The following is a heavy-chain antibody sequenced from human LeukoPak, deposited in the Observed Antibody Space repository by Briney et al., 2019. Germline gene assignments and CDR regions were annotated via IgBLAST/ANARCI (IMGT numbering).Heavy chain of an antibody. CDR3: ARQAARPYDY. D-gene: IGHD6-6*01. J-gene: IGHJ4*02. CDR2: IWYDGSNK. CDR1: GFTYSSYG. Sequence: GGSLRLSCAASGFTYSSYGMHWVRQAPGKGLEWVAVIWYDGSNKYYADSVKGRFTISRDNSKNTLYLQMNSLRAEDTAVFYCARQAARPYDYWGQGTLVTVSS. V-gene: IGHV3-33*01.